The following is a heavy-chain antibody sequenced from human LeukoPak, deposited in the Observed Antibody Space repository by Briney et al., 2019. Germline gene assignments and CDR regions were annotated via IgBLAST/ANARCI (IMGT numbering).Heavy chain of an antibody. Sequence: PGGSLRLSCAASGFTVSSNYIWVRQAPGKGLEWVASFGSDLSFRSVADSLKGRFTISRDNAENSLYLHMNSLRAEDTAIYYCARDRLGDGYIREFDSWGQGTLVIVSS. CDR3: ARDRLGDGYIREFDS. D-gene: IGHD5-24*01. V-gene: IGHV3-21*01. CDR2: FGSDLSFR. CDR1: GFTVSSNY. J-gene: IGHJ4*02.